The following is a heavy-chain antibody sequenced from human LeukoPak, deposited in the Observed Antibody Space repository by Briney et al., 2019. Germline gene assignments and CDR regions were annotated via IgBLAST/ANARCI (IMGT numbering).Heavy chain of an antibody. CDR1: GGSISSYY. D-gene: IGHD1-26*01. J-gene: IGHJ4*02. CDR3: ARVTSYRPFDY. V-gene: IGHV4-59*12. Sequence: SETLSLTCTVSGGSISSYYWSWIRQPPGKGLEWIGSIYYSGSTYYNPSLKSRVTISVDTSKNQFSLKLSSVTAADTAVYYCARVTSYRPFDYWGQGTLVTVSS. CDR2: IYYSGST.